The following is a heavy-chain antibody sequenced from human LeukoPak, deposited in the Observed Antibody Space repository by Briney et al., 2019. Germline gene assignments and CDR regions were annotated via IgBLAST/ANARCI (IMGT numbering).Heavy chain of an antibody. J-gene: IGHJ5*02. Sequence: SETLSLTCTVSGGSISSYYWSWIRQPPGKGLEWIGYIYYSGSTNYNPSLKSRVTISVDTSKNQFSLKLSSVAAADTAVYYCARSMYYDSSGYHTWGQGTLVTVSS. CDR3: ARSMYYDSSGYHT. CDR1: GGSISSYY. V-gene: IGHV4-59*01. D-gene: IGHD3-22*01. CDR2: IYYSGST.